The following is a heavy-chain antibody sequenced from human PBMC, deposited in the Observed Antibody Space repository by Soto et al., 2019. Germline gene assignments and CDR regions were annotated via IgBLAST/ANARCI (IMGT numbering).Heavy chain of an antibody. CDR1: GFMFSNYA. J-gene: IGHJ4*02. CDR3: ARSGWQHWLHY. D-gene: IGHD6-19*01. Sequence: EVQLLESGGGLVQPGGSLRLSCAASGFMFSNYAMDWVRQAPGRGLEWVSAITGSGGGTYYADSVKGRVTVSRDNSKKTVYLEMSGLRVDDTAVYYCARSGWQHWLHYWGQGTLVTVSS. CDR2: ITGSGGGT. V-gene: IGHV3-23*01.